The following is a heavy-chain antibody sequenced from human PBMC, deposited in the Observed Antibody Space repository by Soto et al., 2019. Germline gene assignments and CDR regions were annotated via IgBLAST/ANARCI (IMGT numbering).Heavy chain of an antibody. J-gene: IGHJ4*02. CDR3: ARGLSLRKGDPPGY. CDR1: GYTFTSYD. V-gene: IGHV1-8*01. Sequence: QVQLVQSGAEVKKPGASVKVSCKASGYTFTSYDINWVRQATGQGLEWMGWMNPNSGNTGYAQKFQGRVTMTRKTSISTAYMELSSLRSEDTAVYYCARGLSLRKGDPPGYWGQGTLVTVSS. CDR2: MNPNSGNT. D-gene: IGHD4-17*01.